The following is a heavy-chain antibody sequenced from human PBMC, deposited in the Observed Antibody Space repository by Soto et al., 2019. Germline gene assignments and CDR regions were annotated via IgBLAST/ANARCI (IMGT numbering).Heavy chain of an antibody. V-gene: IGHV1-3*01. CDR3: ARSPGGPDGPGDY. CDR1: GYTFTSYA. J-gene: IGHJ4*02. CDR2: INAGNGNT. Sequence: QVQLVQSGAEVKKPGASVKVSCKASGYTFTSYAMHWVRQAPGQRLEWMGWINAGNGNTKYSQKFQGRVTITRDTSAGTAYMELSSLRSEDTAVYYCARSPGGPDGPGDYWGQGTLVTVSS. D-gene: IGHD2-15*01.